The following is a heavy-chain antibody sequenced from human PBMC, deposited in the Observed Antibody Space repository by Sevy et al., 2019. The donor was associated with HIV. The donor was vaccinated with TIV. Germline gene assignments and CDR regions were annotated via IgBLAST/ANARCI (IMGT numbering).Heavy chain of an antibody. J-gene: IGHJ3*02. CDR2: IKSKSDGGTT. D-gene: IGHD1-1*01. CDR1: GFTFSNAW. CDR3: ETDRLERLLPNAFDI. Sequence: GGSLRLSCAAPGFTFSNAWMNWVRQAPGKGLEWVGRIKSKSDGGTTDYAAPVKGRFTISRDDSKNTLYLQMNSLKTEDTAVYYCETDRLERLLPNAFDIWGQGTMVTVSS. V-gene: IGHV3-15*07.